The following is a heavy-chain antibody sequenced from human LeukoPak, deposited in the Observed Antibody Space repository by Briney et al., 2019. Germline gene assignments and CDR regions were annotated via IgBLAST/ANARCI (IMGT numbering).Heavy chain of an antibody. Sequence: ASVKVSCKASGYTFTSYYMHWVRQAPGQGLEWMGIINPSGGSTSYAQKFQGRVTMTRDTSTSTVYMELSSLRSEDTAVYYCARSPRSSGWYGWWFDPWGQGTLATVSS. CDR2: INPSGGST. CDR3: ARSPRSSGWYGWWFDP. D-gene: IGHD6-19*01. J-gene: IGHJ5*02. V-gene: IGHV1-46*03. CDR1: GYTFTSYY.